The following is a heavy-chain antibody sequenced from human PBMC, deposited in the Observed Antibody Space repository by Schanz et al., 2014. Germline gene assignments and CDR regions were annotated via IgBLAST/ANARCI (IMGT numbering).Heavy chain of an antibody. CDR1: GYTFTTYA. D-gene: IGHD3-9*01. CDR3: AKAEYDILTDSYSRLDP. V-gene: IGHV1-18*01. Sequence: VQLVQSGAEVKKPGASVRVSCKASGYTFTTYAMSWVRQAPGQGLEWVGWISVYTGNTKYGQKVQGRVTMTADTAANTAYMELRRRRSDDSAVYYCAKAEYDILTDSYSRLDPGGQGTLVTLSS. J-gene: IGHJ5*02. CDR2: ISVYTGNT.